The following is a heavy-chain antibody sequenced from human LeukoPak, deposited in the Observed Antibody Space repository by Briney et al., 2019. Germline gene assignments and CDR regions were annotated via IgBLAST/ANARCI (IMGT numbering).Heavy chain of an antibody. CDR3: ARGTTALMDV. V-gene: IGHV3-30*02. D-gene: IGHD2-21*02. CDR1: GFTFSSYG. Sequence: SGGSLRLSCAASGFTFSSYGMHWVRQAPGQGLEWVAFIRYDGSNKYYADSVKGRFTISRDNAKNSLYLQMNSLRAEDTAVYYCARGTTALMDVWGKGTTVTVSS. J-gene: IGHJ6*03. CDR2: IRYDGSNK.